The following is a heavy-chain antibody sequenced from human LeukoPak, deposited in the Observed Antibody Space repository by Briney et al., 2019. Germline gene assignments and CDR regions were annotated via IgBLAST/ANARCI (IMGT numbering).Heavy chain of an antibody. CDR3: AKESPYTSPRNYYFDY. CDR1: GFTFSSYG. CDR2: IRYDGSNK. V-gene: IGHV3-30*02. Sequence: GGSLRLSCAASGFTFSSYGMHWVRQAPGKGLEWVAFIRYDGSNKYYADSVKGRFTISRDNSKNTLYLQMNSLRAEDAAIYYCAKESPYTSPRNYYFDYWGQGTLVTVSS. D-gene: IGHD1-14*01. J-gene: IGHJ4*02.